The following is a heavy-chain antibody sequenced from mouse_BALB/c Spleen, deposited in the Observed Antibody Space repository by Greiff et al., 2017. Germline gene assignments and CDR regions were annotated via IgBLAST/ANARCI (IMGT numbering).Heavy chain of an antibody. V-gene: IGHV2-2*02. CDR1: GFSLTSYG. CDR2: IWSGGST. J-gene: IGHJ2*01. D-gene: IGHD2-3*01. Sequence: QVQLKESGPGLVQPSQSLSITCTVSGFSLTSYGVHWVRQSPGKGLEWLGVIWSGGSTDYNAAFISRLSISKDNSKSQVFFKMNSLQANDTAIYYCARNRDGYYWYFDYWGQGTTLTVSS. CDR3: ARNRDGYYWYFDY.